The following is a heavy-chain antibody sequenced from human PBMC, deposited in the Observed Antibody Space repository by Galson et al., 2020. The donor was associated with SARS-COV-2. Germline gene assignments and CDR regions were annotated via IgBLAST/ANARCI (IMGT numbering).Heavy chain of an antibody. V-gene: IGHV3-30-3*01. CDR3: ARAGYRYGYDYYYGMDV. J-gene: IGHJ6*02. CDR1: GFIFSNYA. D-gene: IGHD5-18*01. CDR2: ISLDGSNT. Sequence: GESLKIFCAASGFIFSNYAMHWVRQAPGEGLEWVAVISLDGSNTYYADSLKGRFTMSRDNSKNTLYLQMNSLRADDTAVYYCARAGYRYGYDYYYGMDVWGQGTTVTVSS.